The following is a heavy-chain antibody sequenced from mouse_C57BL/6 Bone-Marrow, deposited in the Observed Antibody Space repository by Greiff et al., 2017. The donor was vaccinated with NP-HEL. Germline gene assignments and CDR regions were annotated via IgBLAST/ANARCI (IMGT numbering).Heavy chain of an antibody. D-gene: IGHD1-1*01. Sequence: EVPLVESGGGLVKPGGSLKLSCAASGFTFSDYGMHWVRQAPEKGLEWVAYISSGRSTIYYAVTVKGRFTISRDNAENTLFLQMTSLRSEDTAMYYCAREINTVAYWGQGTLVTVSA. CDR2: ISSGRSTI. J-gene: IGHJ3*01. V-gene: IGHV5-17*01. CDR3: AREINTVAY. CDR1: GFTFSDYG.